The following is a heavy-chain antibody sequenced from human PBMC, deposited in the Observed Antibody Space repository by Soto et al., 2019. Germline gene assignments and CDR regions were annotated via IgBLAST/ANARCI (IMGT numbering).Heavy chain of an antibody. CDR3: ARFPFDRSSWTNPRYFDY. CDR2: INQSGFT. D-gene: IGHD6-13*01. V-gene: IGHV4-34*01. J-gene: IGHJ4*02. Sequence: QVQLQQWGAGLLKPAETLSLTCAVYGGSFSGYYWTWIRQPPGKGLEWIGEINQSGFTNYNPSLEIRVTMSVDPSRNQFSLRLSSVTAADTAVYYCARFPFDRSSWTNPRYFDYWGQGTLVTVSS. CDR1: GGSFSGYY.